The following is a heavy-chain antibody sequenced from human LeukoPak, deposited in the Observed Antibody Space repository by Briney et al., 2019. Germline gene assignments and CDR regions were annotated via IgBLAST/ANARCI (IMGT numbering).Heavy chain of an antibody. V-gene: IGHV1-2*06. CDR1: GYTFTDYY. CDR3: ASISHVWSGYYTEHFDY. J-gene: IGHJ4*02. D-gene: IGHD3-3*02. CDR2: INPNSGDT. Sequence: AXVKVSCKASGYTFTDYYIHWVRQAPGQGLEWMGRINPNSGDTNSAQKFQGRVTMTRDTSITTAYMELTRLTSDDTAVYYCASISHVWSGYYTEHFDYWGQGTLVTVSS.